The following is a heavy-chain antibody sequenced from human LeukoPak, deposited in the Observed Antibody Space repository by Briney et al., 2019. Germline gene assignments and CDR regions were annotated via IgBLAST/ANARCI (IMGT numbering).Heavy chain of an antibody. D-gene: IGHD2-15*01. Sequence: SGGSLRLSCAASGFTFSSYGMHWVRQAPGKGLEWVAFIRYDGSNKYYADSVKGRFTISRDNSKNTLYLQMNSLRAEDTAVYYCAKRSGDCSGGSCYAVDYWGQGTLVTVSS. J-gene: IGHJ4*02. CDR2: IRYDGSNK. V-gene: IGHV3-30*02. CDR1: GFTFSSYG. CDR3: AKRSGDCSGGSCYAVDY.